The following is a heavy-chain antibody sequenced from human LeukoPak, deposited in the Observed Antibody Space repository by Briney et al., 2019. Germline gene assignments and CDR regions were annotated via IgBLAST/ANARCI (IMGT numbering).Heavy chain of an antibody. CDR2: IYYDGTT. V-gene: IGHV4-39*01. J-gene: IGHJ4*02. Sequence: SETLSHTCTVSGGSISSTTYHWGWIRQPPGKGLEWIGSIYYDGTTYYSPSLKSRVAISVDTSKNQFSLKLSSVTAADTAVYYCASPLGYCSSTDCYGDYWGQGTLVTVSS. D-gene: IGHD2-2*01. CDR3: ASPLGYCSSTDCYGDY. CDR1: GGSISSTTYH.